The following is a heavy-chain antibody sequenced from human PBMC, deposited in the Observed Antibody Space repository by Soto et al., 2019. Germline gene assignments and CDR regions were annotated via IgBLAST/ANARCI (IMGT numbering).Heavy chain of an antibody. J-gene: IGHJ4*02. CDR2: VYHTGRT. V-gene: IGHV4-61*01. CDR1: GGSFKSGSYS. CDR3: ARDFAYFDS. D-gene: IGHD3-3*01. Sequence: SETLSLTCTVSGGSFKSGSYSWSWIRQPPGKGLEWIGYVYHTGRTSYNSSLKSRVSISMDTSKNQFSLNLDSVTAADTAVYFCARDFAYFDSWGQGTLVTVSS.